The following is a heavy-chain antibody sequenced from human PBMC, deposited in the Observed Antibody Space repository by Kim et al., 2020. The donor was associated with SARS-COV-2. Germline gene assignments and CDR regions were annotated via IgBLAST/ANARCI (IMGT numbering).Heavy chain of an antibody. Sequence: ASVKVSCKASGYTLTTYGISWVRQAPGQGLEWMGWISAYNDNIDHAQKFQGRVTMTTDTSTSTAYMELRSLRPDDTAVSYCARDGYSGYDWFDPWGPGTLVIVSS. D-gene: IGHD5-12*01. V-gene: IGHV1-18*01. CDR3: ARDGYSGYDWFDP. J-gene: IGHJ5*02. CDR1: GYTLTTYG. CDR2: ISAYNDNI.